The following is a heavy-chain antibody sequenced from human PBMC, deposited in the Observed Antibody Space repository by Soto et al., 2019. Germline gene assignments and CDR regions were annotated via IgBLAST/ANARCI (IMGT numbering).Heavy chain of an antibody. V-gene: IGHV4-59*08. J-gene: IGHJ2*01. CDR1: GGSISSYY. CDR2: IYYSGST. Sequence: SETLSLTCTVSGGSISSYYWSWIRQPPGKGLEWIGYIYYSGSTNYNPSLKSRVTISVDTSKNQFSLKLSSVTAADTAVYYCASKGSGYGGNYWYFDLWGRGTLVTVSS. CDR3: ASKGSGYGGNYWYFDL. D-gene: IGHD5-12*01.